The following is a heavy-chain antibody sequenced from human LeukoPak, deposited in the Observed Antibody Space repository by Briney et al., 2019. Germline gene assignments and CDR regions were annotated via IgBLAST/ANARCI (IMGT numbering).Heavy chain of an antibody. J-gene: IGHJ4*02. D-gene: IGHD1-26*01. CDR2: FDPEDGET. CDR3: ATDFSRYSGSSVPLLDY. Sequence: ASVKVSCKVSGYTLTELSMHWVRQAPGKGVEWMGGFDPEDGETIYAQKFQGRVTMTEDTSTDTAYMELSSLRSEDTAVYYCATDFSRYSGSSVPLLDYWGQGTLVTVSS. V-gene: IGHV1-24*01. CDR1: GYTLTELS.